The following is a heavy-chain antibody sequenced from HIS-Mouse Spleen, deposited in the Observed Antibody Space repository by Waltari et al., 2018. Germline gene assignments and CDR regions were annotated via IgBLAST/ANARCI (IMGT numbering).Heavy chain of an antibody. CDR2: IYSGGST. V-gene: IGHV3-66*01. Sequence: EVKLVESGGGLVQLGGSLRLSGAASGFSVSCNYMCGVRQAPGKGLEWVSVIYSGGSTYYADSVKGRFTISRDNSKNTLYLQMNSLRAEDTAVYYCARSGAGEGVWGQGTLVTVSS. CDR1: GFSVSCNY. CDR3: ARSGAGEGV. J-gene: IGHJ4*02. D-gene: IGHD7-27*01.